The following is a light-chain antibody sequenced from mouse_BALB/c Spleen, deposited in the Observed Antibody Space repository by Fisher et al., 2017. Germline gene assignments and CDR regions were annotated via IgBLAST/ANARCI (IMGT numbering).Light chain of an antibody. J-gene: IGKJ4*01. CDR2: DTS. CDR1: SSVSS. V-gene: IGKV4-59*01. CDR3: QQWSSNPFT. Sequence: IVMTQTPAIMSASLGERVTMTCTASSSVSSSYLYWYQQKSGTSPKRWIYDTSKLASGVPARFSGSGSGTSYSLTISSMEAEDAATYYCQQWSSNPFTFGSGTKLEIK.